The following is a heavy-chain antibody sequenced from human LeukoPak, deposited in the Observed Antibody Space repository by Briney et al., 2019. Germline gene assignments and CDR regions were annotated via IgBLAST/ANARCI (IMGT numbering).Heavy chain of an antibody. D-gene: IGHD5-24*01. CDR3: AKDRVGPGSYNYIMDV. J-gene: IGHJ6*02. Sequence: PGGSLRLSCAASGFTVSSNYMSWVRQAPGMGLEWVAVLSFNGVNAYYADSVRGRFTVSRENSRNYLQMNSLRAEDTAVYFCAKDRVGPGSYNYIMDVWGQGTTVTVSS. CDR1: GFTVSSNY. V-gene: IGHV3-30*18. CDR2: LSFNGVNA.